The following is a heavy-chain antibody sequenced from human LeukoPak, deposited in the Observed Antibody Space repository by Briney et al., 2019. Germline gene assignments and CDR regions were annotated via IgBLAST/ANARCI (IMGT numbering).Heavy chain of an antibody. D-gene: IGHD2-15*01. J-gene: IGHJ4*02. Sequence: GGSLRLSCAASGFTFSSYAMHWVRQAPGKGLDWVADISYNGSNKYYADSVKGRFTISRDNANNTLYLQMNSLRAEDTAVYYCARAYGSGDTCYSASDWGQGNLVTVSS. V-gene: IGHV3-30*04. CDR2: ISYNGSNK. CDR1: GFTFSSYA. CDR3: ARAYGSGDTCYSASD.